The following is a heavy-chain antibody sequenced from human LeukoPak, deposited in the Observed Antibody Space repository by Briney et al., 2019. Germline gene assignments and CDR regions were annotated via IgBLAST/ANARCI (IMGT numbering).Heavy chain of an antibody. CDR1: GYTFTYYV. D-gene: IGHD1-26*01. CDR3: ARGEKPYDY. J-gene: IGHJ4*02. Sequence: ASVTVSCKTSGYTFTYYVISWVRQAPGQGLEWMGWINAYNGNTNGAQKFQGRVTMTTDTSTSTAYMELRSLRSDDTAVYYCARGEKPYDYWGQGTLVSVSS. V-gene: IGHV1-18*01. CDR2: INAYNGNT.